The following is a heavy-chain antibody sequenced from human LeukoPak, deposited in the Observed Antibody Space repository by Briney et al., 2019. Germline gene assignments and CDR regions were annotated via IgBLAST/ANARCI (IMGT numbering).Heavy chain of an antibody. CDR1: GASIRSYY. V-gene: IGHV4-59*01. Sequence: SETLSLTCTVSGASIRSYYWSWIRQPPGRGLEWIGYMYNSGSTYYNPSLKSRVTTSGDTSKNQFSLKLTSVTAADTAVYYCARLGGPAAVDYWGQGTLVTVSS. D-gene: IGHD2-2*01. J-gene: IGHJ4*02. CDR2: MYNSGST. CDR3: ARLGGPAAVDY.